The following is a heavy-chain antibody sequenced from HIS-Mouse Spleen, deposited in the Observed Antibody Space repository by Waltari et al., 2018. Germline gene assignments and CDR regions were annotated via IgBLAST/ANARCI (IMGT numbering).Heavy chain of an antibody. Sequence: QLQLQESGPGLVKPSETLSLTCTVSGGSLSSSSHSWGWIRQPPGKGLEWIGSIYYSGSTYYNPSLKSRVTISVDTSKNQFSLKLSSVTAADTAVYYCAREIPYSSSWYDWYFDLWGRGTLVTVSS. J-gene: IGHJ2*01. V-gene: IGHV4-39*07. CDR3: AREIPYSSSWYDWYFDL. CDR1: GGSLSSSSHS. D-gene: IGHD6-13*01. CDR2: IYYSGST.